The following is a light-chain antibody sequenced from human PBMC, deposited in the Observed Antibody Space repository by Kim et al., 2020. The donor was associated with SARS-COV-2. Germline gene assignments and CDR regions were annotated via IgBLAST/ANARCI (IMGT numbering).Light chain of an antibody. J-gene: IGKJ1*01. Sequence: EIVMTQSPATLSVSPGERATLSCRASQSVSSNLAWYQQKPSQPPRLLIYGASTRATGIPARFSGSGSGTEFTLTISSLQSADFAVYYCQKDSNWPLTWTFFEGTKVGIK. CDR3: QKDSNWPLTWT. V-gene: IGKV3-15*01. CDR1: QSVSSN. CDR2: GAS.